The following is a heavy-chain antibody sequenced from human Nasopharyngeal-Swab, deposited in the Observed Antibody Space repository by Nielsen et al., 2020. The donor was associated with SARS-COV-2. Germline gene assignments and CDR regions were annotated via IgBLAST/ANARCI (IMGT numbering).Heavy chain of an antibody. J-gene: IGHJ6*03. D-gene: IGHD5-12*01. CDR1: GGTFSSYA. CDR2: IIPIFGTA. V-gene: IGHV1-69*13. CDR3: ARGEGGYSGYGNYYYYYMDV. Sequence: SVKVSCKASGGTFSSYAISWVRQAPGQGLEWMGGIIPIFGTANYAQKFQGRVTITADESTSTAYMELSSLRSEDTAVHYCARGEGGYSGYGNYYYYYMDVWGKGTTVTVSS.